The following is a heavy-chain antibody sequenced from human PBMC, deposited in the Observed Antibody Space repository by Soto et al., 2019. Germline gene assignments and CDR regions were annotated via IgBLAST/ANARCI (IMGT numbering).Heavy chain of an antibody. Sequence: SETLSLTCAVYGGSFSGYYWSWIRQPPGKGLEWIGEINHSGSTNYNPSLKSRVTISVDTSKNQFSLKLSSVTAADTAVYYCARGKSSSWYGDWFDPWGQGTLVTVS. J-gene: IGHJ5*02. CDR2: INHSGST. V-gene: IGHV4-34*01. CDR3: ARGKSSSWYGDWFDP. D-gene: IGHD6-13*01. CDR1: GGSFSGYY.